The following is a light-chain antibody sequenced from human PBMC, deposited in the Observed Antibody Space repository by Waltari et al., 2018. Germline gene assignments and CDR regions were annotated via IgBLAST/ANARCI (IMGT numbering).Light chain of an antibody. J-gene: IGKJ1*01. CDR3: QQSYTSWT. Sequence: DIQMTQSPSSLSASVGDRVTITCRASQSISGYLNWYQQKPGKAPKLLIYAASSLQSGVPSRFSGSGSGTDFTLTISILQPEDFATYYCQQSYTSWTFGQGTKVEIK. V-gene: IGKV1-39*01. CDR1: QSISGY. CDR2: AAS.